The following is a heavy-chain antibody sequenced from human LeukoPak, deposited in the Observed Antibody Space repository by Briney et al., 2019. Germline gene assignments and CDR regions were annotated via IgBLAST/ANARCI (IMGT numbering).Heavy chain of an antibody. Sequence: SVKVSCKASGGTFSSYAISLVRQAPGQGLEWMGRIIPILGIANYAQKFQGRVTITADKSTSTAYMELSSLRSEDTAVYYCARELTTARYYFDYWGQGTLVTVSS. J-gene: IGHJ4*02. D-gene: IGHD4-17*01. CDR1: GGTFSSYA. CDR3: ARELTTARYYFDY. CDR2: IIPILGIA. V-gene: IGHV1-69*04.